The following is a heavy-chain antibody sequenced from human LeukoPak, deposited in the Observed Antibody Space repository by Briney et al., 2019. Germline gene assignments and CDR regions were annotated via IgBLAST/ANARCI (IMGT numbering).Heavy chain of an antibody. V-gene: IGHV3-53*04. CDR3: ARGHTVTTSYYYYGMDV. CDR1: GFTVSSNY. J-gene: IGHJ6*02. Sequence: GGSLRLSCAASGFTVSSNYMSWVRQAPGKGLEWVSVIYSGGSTYYADFVKGRFTISRHNSKNTLYLQMNSLRAEDTAVYYCARGHTVTTSYYYYGMDVWGQGTTVTVSS. CDR2: IYSGGST. D-gene: IGHD4-17*01.